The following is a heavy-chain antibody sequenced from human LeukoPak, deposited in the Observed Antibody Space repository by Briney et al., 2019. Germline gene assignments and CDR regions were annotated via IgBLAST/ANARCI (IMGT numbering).Heavy chain of an antibody. D-gene: IGHD5-12*01. CDR1: AFTFSSYG. CDR3: AKARYSGFDTRGVVDY. Sequence: GGSLRLSCAASAFTFSSYGMHRVRQAPGKGLEWVAVISYDGSNKYYADSVKGRFTISRDNSKNTLYLQMNSLRAEDTAVYYCAKARYSGFDTRGVVDYWGQGTLVTVSS. J-gene: IGHJ4*02. V-gene: IGHV3-30*18. CDR2: ISYDGSNK.